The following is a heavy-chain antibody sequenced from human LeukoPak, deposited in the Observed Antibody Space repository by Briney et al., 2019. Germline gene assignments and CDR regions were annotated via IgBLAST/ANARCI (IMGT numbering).Heavy chain of an antibody. CDR3: AATIKRDYGDTNLDY. V-gene: IGHV4-59*01. CDR1: GDSISRYF. CDR2: MHNGVHT. D-gene: IGHD4/OR15-4a*01. Sequence: KPSETLSLTCTVPGDSISRYFWRRIRQPPGKGLKWIGYMHNGVHTNYNPSLKSRVTISGDTSKNQVSLKLTSVTAADTAVYYCAATIKRDYGDTNLDYWGQGTLVTVSS. J-gene: IGHJ4*02.